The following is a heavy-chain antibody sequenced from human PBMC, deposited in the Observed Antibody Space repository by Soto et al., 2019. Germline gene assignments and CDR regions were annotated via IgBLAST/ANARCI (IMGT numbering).Heavy chain of an antibody. CDR1: GFTFSSYW. J-gene: IGHJ5*02. V-gene: IGHV3-74*01. Sequence: PGGSLRLSCAASGFTFSSYWMHWVRQAPGKGLVHVSRIRGDGGYTDHAESVKGRFTISRDNAKNTLYLQMNSLRAEDTAVYYCGRDHYGFNSIDPWGQGTLVTVSS. CDR3: GRDHYGFNSIDP. CDR2: IRGDGGYT. D-gene: IGHD4-17*01.